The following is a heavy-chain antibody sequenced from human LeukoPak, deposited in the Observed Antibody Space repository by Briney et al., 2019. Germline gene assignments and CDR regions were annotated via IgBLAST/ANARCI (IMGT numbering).Heavy chain of an antibody. CDR1: GFTFSSYW. J-gene: IGHJ4*02. Sequence: QPGGSLRLSCAASGFTFSSYWMHWVRQAPGKGLVWVSRINTDGSSTSYADSVKGRFTISRDNAKNTLYLQMNSLRAEDTAVYYCASLGSGSYGGRNDYWGQGTLVTVSS. V-gene: IGHV3-74*01. CDR3: ASLGSGSYGGRNDY. CDR2: INTDGSST. D-gene: IGHD1-26*01.